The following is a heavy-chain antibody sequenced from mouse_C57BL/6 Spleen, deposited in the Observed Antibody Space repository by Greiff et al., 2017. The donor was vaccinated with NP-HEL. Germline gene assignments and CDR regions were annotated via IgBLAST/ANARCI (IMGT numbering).Heavy chain of an antibody. V-gene: IGHV1-47*01. CDR2: FHPYNDDT. CDR3: ARGTAQAPFAY. J-gene: IGHJ3*01. Sequence: QVQLKESGAELVKPGASVKMSCKASGYTFTTYPIEWMKQNHGKSLEWIGNFHPYNDDTKYNEKFKGKATLTVEKSSSTAYLELSRLTSDDSAVYYCARGTAQAPFAYWGQGTLVTVSA. D-gene: IGHD3-2*02. CDR1: GYTFTTYP.